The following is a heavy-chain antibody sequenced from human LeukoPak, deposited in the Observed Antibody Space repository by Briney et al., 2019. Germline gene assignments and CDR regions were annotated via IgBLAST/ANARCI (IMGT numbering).Heavy chain of an antibody. CDR3: TTQQRLEGLFDY. CDR1: GFTFSNAW. J-gene: IGHJ4*02. V-gene: IGHV3-15*01. D-gene: IGHD6-25*01. Sequence: GGSLRLSCAASGFTFSNAWMSWVRQAPGKGLEWVGRIKSKTDGGTTDYAAPVKGRFTISRDDSKNTLDLQMNSLKIEDTAVYYCTTQQRLEGLFDYWGQGTLVTVSS. CDR2: IKSKTDGGTT.